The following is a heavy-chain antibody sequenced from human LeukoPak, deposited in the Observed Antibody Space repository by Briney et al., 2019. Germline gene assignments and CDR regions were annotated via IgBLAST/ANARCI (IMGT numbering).Heavy chain of an antibody. CDR1: GGTFSSYA. D-gene: IGHD6-19*01. J-gene: IGHJ5*02. Sequence: ASVKVSCKASGGTFSSYAISWVRQAPGQGLEWMGGIIPIFGTANYAQKFQGRVTITADESTSTAYMGLSSLRSEDTAAYYCARLIAVAGGVPIKNVLLSSWFDPWGQGTLVTVSS. V-gene: IGHV1-69*01. CDR2: IIPIFGTA. CDR3: ARLIAVAGGVPIKNVLLSSWFDP.